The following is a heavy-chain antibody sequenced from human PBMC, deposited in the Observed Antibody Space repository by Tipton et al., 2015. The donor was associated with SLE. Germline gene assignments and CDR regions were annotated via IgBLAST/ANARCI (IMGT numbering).Heavy chain of an antibody. CDR1: GGSISSHY. D-gene: IGHD6-13*01. CDR3: ARAIAAAGDDFDY. CDR2: MYHSGST. Sequence: TLSLTCTVSGGSISSHYWSWIRQPPGKGLEWIGYMYHSGSTYYNPSLKSRVTISVDRSKNQFSLKLSSVTAADTAVYYCARAIAAAGDDFDYWGQGTLVTVSS. J-gene: IGHJ4*02. V-gene: IGHV4-4*09.